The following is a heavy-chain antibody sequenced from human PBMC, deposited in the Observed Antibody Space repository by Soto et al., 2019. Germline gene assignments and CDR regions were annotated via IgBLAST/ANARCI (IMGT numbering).Heavy chain of an antibody. CDR2: IYYSGST. V-gene: IGHV4-39*01. D-gene: IGHD6-19*01. CDR3: ARHAYTSGWADY. J-gene: IGHJ4*02. CDR1: GGSISSSSYY. Sequence: QLQLQESGPGLVKTSETLSLTCTVSGGSISSSSYYWGWIRQPPGKGLEWIGTIYYSGSTYYNPSLKSRVTISVDTSNNQVSLKLISVTAADTAVYYCARHAYTSGWADYWGQGTLVTVSS.